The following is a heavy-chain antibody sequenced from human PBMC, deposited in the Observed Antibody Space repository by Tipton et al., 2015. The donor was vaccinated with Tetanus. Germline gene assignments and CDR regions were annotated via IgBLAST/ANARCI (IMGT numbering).Heavy chain of an antibody. J-gene: IGHJ4*02. V-gene: IGHV4-4*07. CDR1: GDSISSFY. Sequence: TLPLTCSVSGDSISSFYWSWIRQPAGKGLEWIGRIYTSGSTNYNPSLKSRVTMSVDTSKRQFSLKLNSVTAADTAVYYCARGWGSSWYYFDYWGQGILVTVSS. D-gene: IGHD6-13*01. CDR3: ARGWGSSWYYFDY. CDR2: IYTSGST.